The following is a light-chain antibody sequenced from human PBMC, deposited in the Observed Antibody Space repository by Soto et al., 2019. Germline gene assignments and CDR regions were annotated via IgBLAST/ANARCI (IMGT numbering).Light chain of an antibody. J-gene: IGKJ4*01. V-gene: IGKV3-15*01. Sequence: EIVMTQSPATLSVSPGERATLSCRASQSVYSNLAWYQHKPGQAPRLLIYGTSTSATGIPARFSGSGSGTEFSLTISSLQSEDFAVYYCQQYNNWPLTFGGGTKVEIK. CDR3: QQYNNWPLT. CDR2: GTS. CDR1: QSVYSN.